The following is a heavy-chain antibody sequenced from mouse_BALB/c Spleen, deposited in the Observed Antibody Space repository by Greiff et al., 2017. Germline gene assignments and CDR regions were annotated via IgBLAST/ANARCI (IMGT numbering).Heavy chain of an antibody. J-gene: IGHJ4*01. CDR1: GFSLTSYG. CDR3: ARDRPYGNYVGDYAMDY. Sequence: QVQLQQSGPGLVAPSQSLSITCTVSGFSLTSYGVHWVRQPPGKGLEWLGVIWAGGSTNYNSALMSRLSISKDNSKSQVFLKMNSLQTDDTAMYYCARDRPYGNYVGDYAMDYWGQGTSVTVSS. CDR2: IWAGGST. D-gene: IGHD2-10*02. V-gene: IGHV2-9*02.